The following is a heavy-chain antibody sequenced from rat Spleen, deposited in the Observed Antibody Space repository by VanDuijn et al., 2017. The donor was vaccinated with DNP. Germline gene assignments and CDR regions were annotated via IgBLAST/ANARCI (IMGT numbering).Heavy chain of an antibody. CDR2: ISTSGGST. J-gene: IGHJ2*01. CDR1: GFTFSDYN. D-gene: IGHD1-1*01. Sequence: EVQLVESGGGLVQPGRSLKLSCAASGFTFSDYNMAWVRQAPTKGLEWVASISTSGGSTYYRDSVKGRFTVSRDNAKSTLYLQMDSLRSEDTATYYCATETNYYSGDVGYFDYWGQGVMVTVSS. V-gene: IGHV5-27*01. CDR3: ATETNYYSGDVGYFDY.